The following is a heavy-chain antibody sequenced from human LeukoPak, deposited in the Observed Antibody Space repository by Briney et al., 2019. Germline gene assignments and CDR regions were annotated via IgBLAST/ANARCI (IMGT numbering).Heavy chain of an antibody. CDR1: GGSISSYY. D-gene: IGHD3-3*01. J-gene: IGHJ4*02. Sequence: SETLSLTCTVSGGSISSYYWSWIRQPPGKGLEWIGYIYYSGSTNYNPSLKSRVTISVDTSKNQFSLKLSSVTAADTAVYYCATLRSRKLRFLEWLLENYFDYWGQGTLVTVSS. CDR3: ATLRSRKLRFLEWLLENYFDY. V-gene: IGHV4-59*03. CDR2: IYYSGST.